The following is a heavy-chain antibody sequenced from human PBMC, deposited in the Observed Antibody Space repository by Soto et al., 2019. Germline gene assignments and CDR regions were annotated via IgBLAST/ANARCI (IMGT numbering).Heavy chain of an antibody. J-gene: IGHJ6*02. Sequence: GGSLRLSCAASGFTFSNAWMNWVRQAPGKGLEWVGRIKSKTDGGTTDYAAPVKGRFTISRDDSKNTLYLQMNSLKTEDSAVYFCTTEQQLRPDNYYGMYVWSQGTTVTVSS. D-gene: IGHD6-13*01. CDR3: TTEQQLRPDNYYGMYV. CDR1: GFTFSNAW. V-gene: IGHV3-15*07. CDR2: IKSKTDGGTT.